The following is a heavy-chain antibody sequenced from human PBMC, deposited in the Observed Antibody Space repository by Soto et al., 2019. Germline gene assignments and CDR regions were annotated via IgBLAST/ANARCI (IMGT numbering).Heavy chain of an antibody. V-gene: IGHV1-8*01. J-gene: IGHJ4*02. Sequence: GASVKVSCKASGYTFTSYDINWVRQATGQGLEWMGWMNPNIGNTGYAQKLQGRVTMTRDTSISTAYMELSSLRSEDTAVYYCARSRSAGYVYFDSWGQGTLVTVSS. CDR2: MNPNIGNT. CDR1: GYTFTSYD. D-gene: IGHD3-10*02. CDR3: ARSRSAGYVYFDS.